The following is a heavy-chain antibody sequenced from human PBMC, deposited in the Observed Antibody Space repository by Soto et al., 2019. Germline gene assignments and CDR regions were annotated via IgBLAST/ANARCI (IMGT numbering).Heavy chain of an antibody. D-gene: IGHD3-10*02. CDR3: ARQRVLSTNMFITSFDP. Sequence: LTCSLSGGSINSSDHFWGWIRQTPGKGLEWIGSVYYTETTYYNPSLKSPVTISVETSRNTFSLKVNSVTAADTGIYYCARQRVLSTNMFITSFDPWGQGTLVTVSS. J-gene: IGHJ5*02. CDR2: VYYTETT. V-gene: IGHV4-39*01. CDR1: GGSINSSDHF.